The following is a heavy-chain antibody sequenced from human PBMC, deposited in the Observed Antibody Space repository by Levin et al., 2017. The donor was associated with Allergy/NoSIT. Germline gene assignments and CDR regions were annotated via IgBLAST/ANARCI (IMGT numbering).Heavy chain of an antibody. V-gene: IGHV4-31*03. CDR3: ATVKGVVVGWVFDY. D-gene: IGHD3-16*02. CDR1: GGSLSSGGDF. J-gene: IGHJ4*02. CDR2: ISYRGSS. Sequence: SETLSLTCTVSGGSLSSGGDFWSWIRQHPGKGLEWIGYISYRGSSFYNPSLKSRLTISVDTSKNQFSLRLSSVTAADTAVYYCATVKGVVVGWVFDYWGQGTLVTVSS.